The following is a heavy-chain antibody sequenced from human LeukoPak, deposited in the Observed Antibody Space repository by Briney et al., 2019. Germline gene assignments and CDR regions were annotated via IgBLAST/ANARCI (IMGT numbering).Heavy chain of an antibody. CDR3: ARDSSGWHNWFDP. V-gene: IGHV1-2*02. D-gene: IGHD6-19*01. CDR1: GYTFTGYY. Sequence: ASVTVSCKASGYTFTGYYMHWVRQGPGQGLEWMGWINPNSGGTNYAQKFQGRVTMTRDTSISTAYMELSRLRSDDTAVYYCARDSSGWHNWFDPWGQGTLVTVSS. CDR2: INPNSGGT. J-gene: IGHJ5*02.